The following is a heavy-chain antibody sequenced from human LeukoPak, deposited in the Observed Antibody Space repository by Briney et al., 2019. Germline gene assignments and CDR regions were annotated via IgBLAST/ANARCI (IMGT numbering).Heavy chain of an antibody. V-gene: IGHV4-4*02. CDR1: GGSVSSTNW. Sequence: PSGTLSLTCAVSGGSVSSTNWWTWFRQPPGKGLEWIGEVHLDGRTNYNPSLTGRLTMSVDLYENHISLKLTSVTAADTAVYYCARHLRGSGQQLVYFDYWGQGTLVTVSS. D-gene: IGHD6-13*01. CDR2: VHLDGRT. CDR3: ARHLRGSGQQLVYFDY. J-gene: IGHJ4*02.